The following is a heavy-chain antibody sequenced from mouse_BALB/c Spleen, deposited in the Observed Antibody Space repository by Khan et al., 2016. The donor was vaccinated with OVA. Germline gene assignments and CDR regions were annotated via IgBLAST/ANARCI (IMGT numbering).Heavy chain of an antibody. J-gene: IGHJ3*01. V-gene: IGHV5-9*03. CDR2: ISSGGDNT. CDR1: GFTFSSYT. Sequence: EVELVESGGGLVKPGGSLKLSCAASGFTFSSYTMSWVRQTPEKRLEWVATISSGGDNTYYPDSVKGRFTISRDNAKNNLYLQMSSLRSEDTALYYCSRSNYGTFAYCGQGTLVTVSA. CDR3: SRSNYGTFAY. D-gene: IGHD2-1*01.